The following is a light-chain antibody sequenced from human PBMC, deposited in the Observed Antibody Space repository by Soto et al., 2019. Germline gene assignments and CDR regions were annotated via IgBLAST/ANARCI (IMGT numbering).Light chain of an antibody. J-gene: IGLJ2*01. V-gene: IGLV1-47*01. CDR2: RNN. Sequence: QSVLTQPPSASGTPGQRVTISCSGSSSNIGSNYVFWYQQLPGTAPKVLMYRNNQRPSGVPDRFSGSKSGTSASLAISGLRSEDEDDYYCATWDYSLSGYVVFGGGTQLTVL. CDR1: SSNIGSNY. CDR3: ATWDYSLSGYVV.